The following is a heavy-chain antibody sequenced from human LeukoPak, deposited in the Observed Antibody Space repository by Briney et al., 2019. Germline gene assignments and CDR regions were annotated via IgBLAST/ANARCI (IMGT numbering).Heavy chain of an antibody. CDR3: AKDVTPYDILTGEDY. V-gene: IGHV3-30*18. CDR2: ISYDGSSK. D-gene: IGHD3-9*01. CDR1: GFTFSSYG. J-gene: IGHJ4*02. Sequence: PGGSLRLSCAASGFTFSSYGMHWVRQAPGKGLEWVAVISYDGSSKYYADSVKGRFTISRDNSKNTLYLQMNSLRAEDTAVYYCAKDVTPYDILTGEDYWGQGTLVTVSS.